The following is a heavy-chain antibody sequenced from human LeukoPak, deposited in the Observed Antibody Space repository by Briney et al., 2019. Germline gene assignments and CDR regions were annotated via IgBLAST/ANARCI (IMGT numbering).Heavy chain of an antibody. D-gene: IGHD5-24*01. CDR3: ARIRDGYNDAYDI. V-gene: IGHV1-46*01. J-gene: IGHJ3*02. Sequence: ASVKVSCKASGYTFTNYYMHWVRQAPGQGLEWMGLINPGGGNTNYAQNFQGRVTMTRDTSTSTVYMELSSLRSEDTDIYYCARIRDGYNDAYDIWGQGTVVTVPS. CDR1: GYTFTNYY. CDR2: INPGGGNT.